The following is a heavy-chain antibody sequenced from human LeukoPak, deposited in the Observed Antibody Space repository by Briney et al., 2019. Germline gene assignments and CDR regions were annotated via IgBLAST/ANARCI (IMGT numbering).Heavy chain of an antibody. CDR1: GGSFSGYY. J-gene: IGHJ4*02. D-gene: IGHD3-9*01. CDR3: ARALDILTGTFDY. Sequence: SETLSLTCAVYGGSFSGYYWSWIRQPPGKGLEWIGEINHSGSTNYNPSLKSRVTISAGTSKNQFSLKLSSVTAADTAVYYCARALDILTGTFDYWGQGTLVTVSS. V-gene: IGHV4-34*01. CDR2: INHSGST.